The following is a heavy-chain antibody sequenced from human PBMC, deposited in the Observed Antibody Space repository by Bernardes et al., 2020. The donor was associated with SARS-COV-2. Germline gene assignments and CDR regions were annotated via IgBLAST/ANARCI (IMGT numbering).Heavy chain of an antibody. CDR2: IYYSGST. Sequence: TLSLTCTVSGGSISSGGYYWSWIRQHPGKGLEWIGYIYYSGSTYYNPSLKSRVTISVDTSKNQFSLKLSSVTAADTAVYYCASERIQLIGTIKYYYYGMDVWGQGTTVTVSS. V-gene: IGHV4-31*03. CDR3: ASERIQLIGTIKYYYYGMDV. CDR1: GGSISSGGYY. D-gene: IGHD5-18*01. J-gene: IGHJ6*02.